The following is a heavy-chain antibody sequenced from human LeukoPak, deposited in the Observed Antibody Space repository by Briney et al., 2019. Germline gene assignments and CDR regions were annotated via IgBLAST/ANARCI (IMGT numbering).Heavy chain of an antibody. CDR3: ARELH. V-gene: IGHV3-66*02. J-gene: IGHJ4*02. CDR1: GFSVSSNY. Sequence: QPGGSLRLSCAASGFSVSSNYMSWVRQAPGKGLEWVTIIYSGGSTYYADSVKGRFTISRDNSKNTLYLQMNSLRVEGTAVYYCARELHWGQGTLVTVSS. D-gene: IGHD1-26*01. CDR2: IYSGGST.